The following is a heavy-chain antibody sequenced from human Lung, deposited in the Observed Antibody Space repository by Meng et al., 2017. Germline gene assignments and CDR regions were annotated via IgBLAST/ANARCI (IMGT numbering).Heavy chain of an antibody. CDR1: GFTFSGYA. D-gene: IGHD6-6*01. J-gene: IGHJ4*02. CDR2: VSGSDDIA. Sequence: EVQLLESGGGLVQPGGSLRLACAASGFTFSGYAMTWVRQAPGMGLEWVSSVSGSDDIAYYGDSVKGRVTISRDNSKNTLYLQMNSLRAEDTAVYFCAKDLGASSSYYFDYWGQGTLVTVSS. CDR3: AKDLGASSSYYFDY. V-gene: IGHV3-23*01.